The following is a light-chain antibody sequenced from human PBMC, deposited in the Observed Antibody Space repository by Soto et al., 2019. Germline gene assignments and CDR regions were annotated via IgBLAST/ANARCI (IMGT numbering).Light chain of an antibody. V-gene: IGLV2-11*01. CDR3: CSYAGSYTFEGV. J-gene: IGLJ2*01. CDR1: SSDVGVYNY. Sequence: QSALTQPRSVSGSPGQSVTISCTGTSSDVGVYNYVSWYQQHPGKAPKLMIYDVSKRPSGVPDRFSGSKSGNTASLTISGLQAEDEADYYCCSYAGSYTFEGVFGGGTKLTVL. CDR2: DVS.